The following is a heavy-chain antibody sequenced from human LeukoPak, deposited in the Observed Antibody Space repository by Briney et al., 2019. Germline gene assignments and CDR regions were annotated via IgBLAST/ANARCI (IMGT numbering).Heavy chain of an antibody. D-gene: IGHD1-26*01. V-gene: IGHV3-66*01. CDR3: ARVMGATKSYFDY. Sequence: GGSLRLSCAASGFIASSNHATWVRQAPGKGLEWVSVIYSGGSTYYADSVKGRFTISRDNSKNTFYLQMNSLRAEDTAVYYCARVMGATKSYFDYWGQGTLVTVSS. J-gene: IGHJ4*02. CDR2: IYSGGST. CDR1: GFIASSNH.